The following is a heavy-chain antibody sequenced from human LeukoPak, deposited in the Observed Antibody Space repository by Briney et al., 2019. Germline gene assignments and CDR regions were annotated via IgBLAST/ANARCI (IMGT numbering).Heavy chain of an antibody. CDR3: ARGSDRWNYFYY. V-gene: IGHV3-53*01. Sequence: GGSLRLSCAASGFNVSSSFMSWVRHAPGGGLEWVSDIYSGGSTYYADSVKDRFTISRDNSKNTVSLQMKSLRAEDTAVYYCARGSDRWNYFYYCGEGALVTVSS. CDR2: IYSGGST. D-gene: IGHD4-23*01. J-gene: IGHJ4*02. CDR1: GFNVSSSF.